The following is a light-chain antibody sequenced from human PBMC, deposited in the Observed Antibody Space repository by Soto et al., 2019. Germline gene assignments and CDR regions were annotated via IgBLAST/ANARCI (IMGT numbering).Light chain of an antibody. CDR1: SSDVGGYNY. J-gene: IGLJ1*01. CDR3: SSYTTTSTLV. V-gene: IGLV2-14*03. CDR2: EVS. Sequence: QSVLTQPASVSGSPGQSVTISCTGTSSDVGGYNYVSWYQQYPGTAPKLMIYEVSYRPSGISHRFSGSKSGNTASLTISGLQAEDEADYYCSSYTTTSTLVFGTGTKLTVL.